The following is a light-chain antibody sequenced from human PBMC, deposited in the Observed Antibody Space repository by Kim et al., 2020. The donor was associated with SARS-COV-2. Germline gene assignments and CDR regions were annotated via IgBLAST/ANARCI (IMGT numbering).Light chain of an antibody. CDR1: HDIIND. V-gene: IGKV1-17*01. Sequence: ASVGDIVTITCRASHDIINDLGWYQQNPGRAPKRLIYGASSLQSGVPSRFSGSGSGTEFTLTISSLQPEDFATYFCLQHNTYPITFGQGTRLEIK. CDR3: LQHNTYPIT. CDR2: GAS. J-gene: IGKJ5*01.